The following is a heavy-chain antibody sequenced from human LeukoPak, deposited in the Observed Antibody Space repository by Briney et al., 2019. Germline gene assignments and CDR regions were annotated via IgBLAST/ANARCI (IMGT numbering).Heavy chain of an antibody. CDR3: AKELRTGSGPNWFDP. Sequence: GGSLRHSCAASGFTFSSYGMHWVRQAPGKGLEWVAVISYDGSNKYYADSVKGRFTISRDNSKNTLYLQMNSLRAEDTAVYYCAKELRTGSGPNWFDPWGQGTLVTVSS. V-gene: IGHV3-30*18. CDR1: GFTFSSYG. J-gene: IGHJ5*02. CDR2: ISYDGSNK. D-gene: IGHD3-10*01.